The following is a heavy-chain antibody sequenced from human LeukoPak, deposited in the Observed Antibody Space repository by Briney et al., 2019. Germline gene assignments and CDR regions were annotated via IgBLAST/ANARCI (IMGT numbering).Heavy chain of an antibody. Sequence: SETLSLTCTISGGSISSSSYYWGWIRQPPGKGLEWIGTIDHSGSAYYRPSLKSRATISVDTSKRQFSLKLSSVTAADPAVYYCARETNDYFDSSAYMDVWGQGTTVTVSS. J-gene: IGHJ6*03. CDR2: IDHSGSA. CDR3: ARETNDYFDSSAYMDV. CDR1: GGSISSSSYY. D-gene: IGHD3-22*01. V-gene: IGHV4-39*07.